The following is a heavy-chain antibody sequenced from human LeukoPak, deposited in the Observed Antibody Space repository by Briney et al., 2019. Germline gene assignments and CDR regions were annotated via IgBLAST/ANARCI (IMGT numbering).Heavy chain of an antibody. J-gene: IGHJ4*02. Sequence: SETLSLTCAVSGGSISSSNWWSWVRQPPGKGLEWIGKIYHSGSTNYNPSLKSRVTISVDTSKNQFSLKLSSVTAADTAVYYCARTTYSSGWYYFDYWGQGTLVTVSS. D-gene: IGHD6-19*01. CDR1: GGSISSSNW. CDR2: IYHSGST. V-gene: IGHV4-4*02. CDR3: ARTTYSSGWYYFDY.